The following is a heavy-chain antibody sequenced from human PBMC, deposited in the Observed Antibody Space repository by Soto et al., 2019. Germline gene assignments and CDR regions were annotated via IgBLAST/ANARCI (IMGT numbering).Heavy chain of an antibody. CDR1: GYSISSGFY. CDR3: AIVGVEVHGPIGEFDY. V-gene: IGHV4-38-2*01. D-gene: IGHD2-15*01. CDR2: IRHDGNI. J-gene: IGHJ4*02. Sequence: SETLSLTCGVSGYSISSGFYWGWVRHPPGKGLEWIGSIRHDGNIYYSSSLKSRATISVDTSRNQFSLNLRYVTAADTAVYYWAIVGVEVHGPIGEFDYWGQGTLVTVCS.